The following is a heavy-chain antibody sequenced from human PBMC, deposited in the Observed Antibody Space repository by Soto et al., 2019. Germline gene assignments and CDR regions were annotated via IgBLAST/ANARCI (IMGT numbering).Heavy chain of an antibody. J-gene: IGHJ5*02. Sequence: QVPLVQSGAEVKKSGSSVKVSCKASGGTLRSYSISWVRQAPGQGLEWMGGIIPIFGTTNYAQKFQGRVTIIADESTSTAYMELRSLRSEDTAVYYCARDTTMFRGVIADTAWFDPWGQGTLVTVSS. CDR3: ARDTTMFRGVIADTAWFDP. D-gene: IGHD3-10*01. V-gene: IGHV1-69*01. CDR1: GGTLRSYS. CDR2: IIPIFGTT.